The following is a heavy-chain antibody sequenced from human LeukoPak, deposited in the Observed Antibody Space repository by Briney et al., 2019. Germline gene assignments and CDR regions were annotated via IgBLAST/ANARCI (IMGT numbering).Heavy chain of an antibody. CDR3: AKGRGFRVWDPWDN. Sequence: GGSLRLSCAASGFTFSSYWMSWGRQAPGKGLEWVANIKQDGSEKYYVDSVKGRFTISRDNAKNSVYLQMNSLRAEDTAVYYCAKGRGFRVWDPWDNWGQGTLITVSS. D-gene: IGHD3-16*01. CDR2: IKQDGSEK. V-gene: IGHV3-7*03. J-gene: IGHJ4*02. CDR1: GFTFSSYW.